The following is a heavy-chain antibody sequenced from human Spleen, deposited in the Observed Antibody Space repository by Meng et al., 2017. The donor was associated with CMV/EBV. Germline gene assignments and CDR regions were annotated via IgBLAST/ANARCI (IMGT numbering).Heavy chain of an antibody. CDR3: ARQAYDSSGYERPFDP. CDR2: IYPGDSDT. Sequence: GESLKISCKTSGYKFTTYWIAWVRQMPGKGLEWMGIIYPGDSDTRYSPSFQGQVTISADKSISTAYLQWSSLKASDTAMYYCARQAYDSSGYERPFDPWGQGTLVTVSS. D-gene: IGHD3-22*01. CDR1: GYKFTTYW. J-gene: IGHJ5*02. V-gene: IGHV5-51*01.